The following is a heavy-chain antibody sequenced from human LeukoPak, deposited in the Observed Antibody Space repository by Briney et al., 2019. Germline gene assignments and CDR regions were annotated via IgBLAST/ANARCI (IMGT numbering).Heavy chain of an antibody. V-gene: IGHV3-11*05. CDR2: IRSSSSYT. D-gene: IGHD2-2*01. J-gene: IGHJ6*01. CDR1: GFTFSYYY. CDR3: ARDSPRCSSTSCLEDYGMDV. Sequence: PAGSVRLSCAASGFTFSYYYMRWIPQAPGKGLEGVSYIRSSSSYTNYADSVKGRFTISRDNAKNSLYLKMNSLRAEDTAVYYCARDSPRCSSTSCLEDYGMDVWGQGTTVTVSS.